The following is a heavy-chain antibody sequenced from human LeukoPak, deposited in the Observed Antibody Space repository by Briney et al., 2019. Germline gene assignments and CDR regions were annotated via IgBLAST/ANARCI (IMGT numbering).Heavy chain of an antibody. CDR2: INHSGST. CDR1: GGSFSGYY. D-gene: IGHD2-2*01. J-gene: IGHJ4*02. Sequence: PSETLSLTCAVYGGSFSGYYWSWIRQPPGKGLGWIGEINHSGSTNYNPPLKSRVTISVDTSKNQFSLKLSSVTAADTAVYYCARGGGVPATGRAQFDYWGQGTLVTVSS. CDR3: ARGGGVPATGRAQFDY. V-gene: IGHV4-34*01.